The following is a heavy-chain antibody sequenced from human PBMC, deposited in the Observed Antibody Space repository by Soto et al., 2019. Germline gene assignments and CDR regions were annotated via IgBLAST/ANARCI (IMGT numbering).Heavy chain of an antibody. D-gene: IGHD5-18*01. CDR3: ARDLGYSYHET. Sequence: PGGSLRLSXAASGFTFTSYAMHWVRKAPGQRLEWMGWINAGNGNTKYSQKFQGRVTITRDTSASTAYMELSSLRSEDTAVYYCARDLGYSYHETWGQGTLVTVSS. J-gene: IGHJ5*02. V-gene: IGHV1-3*01. CDR2: INAGNGNT. CDR1: GFTFTSYA.